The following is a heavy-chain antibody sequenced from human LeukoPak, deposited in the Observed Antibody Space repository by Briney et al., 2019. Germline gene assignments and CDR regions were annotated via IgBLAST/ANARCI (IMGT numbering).Heavy chain of an antibody. CDR1: GASISSGGYY. D-gene: IGHD4-17*01. J-gene: IGHJ3*02. CDR2: IYYSGST. Sequence: SQTLSLTCTVSGASISSGGYYWSWIRQHPGKGLEWIGYIYYSGSTYYNPSLKSRVTISVDTSKNQFSLKLSSVTAADTAVYYCARAGYGGYEDAFDIWGQGTMVTVSS. CDR3: ARAGYGGYEDAFDI. V-gene: IGHV4-31*03.